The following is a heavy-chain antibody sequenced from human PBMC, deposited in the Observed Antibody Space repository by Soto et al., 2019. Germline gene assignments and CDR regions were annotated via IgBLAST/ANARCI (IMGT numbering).Heavy chain of an antibody. D-gene: IGHD3-16*01. Sequence: SETQSLTCTVSGGSIRSGDYYWSWIRQPPGKGLEWIGYIYYSGSTNYNPSLKSRVTISVDTSKNQFSLKLSSVTAADTAVYYCASHYDYVWGSLNAFDIWGQGTMVTVSS. CDR3: ASHYDYVWGSLNAFDI. V-gene: IGHV4-30-4*01. J-gene: IGHJ3*02. CDR2: IYYSGST. CDR1: GGSIRSGDYY.